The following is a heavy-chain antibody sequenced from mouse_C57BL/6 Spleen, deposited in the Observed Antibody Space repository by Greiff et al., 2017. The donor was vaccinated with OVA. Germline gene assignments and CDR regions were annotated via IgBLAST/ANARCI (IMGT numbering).Heavy chain of an antibody. CDR2: IRLKSDNYAT. CDR1: GFTFSNYW. D-gene: IGHD1-1*01. V-gene: IGHV6-3*01. Sequence: EVQVVESGGGLVQPGGSMKLSCVASGFTFSNYWMNWVRQSPEKGLEWVAQIRLKSDNYATHYAESVKGRFTISRDDSKSSVYLQMNNLRAEDTGIYYCTGIPSTLYYGSSWFAYWGQGTLVTVSA. CDR3: TGIPSTLYYGSSWFAY. J-gene: IGHJ3*01.